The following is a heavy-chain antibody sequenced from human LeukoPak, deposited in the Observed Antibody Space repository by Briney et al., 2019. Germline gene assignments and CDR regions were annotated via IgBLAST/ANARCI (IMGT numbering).Heavy chain of an antibody. CDR3: ASVDTAMGDAFDI. V-gene: IGHV4-59*01. J-gene: IGHJ3*02. Sequence: SATLSLTCTVSGGSISSYYWSWIRQPPGKGLEWIGYIYYSGSTNYNPSLKSRVTISVDTSKNQFSLKLSSVTAADTAVYYCASVDTAMGDAFDIWGQGTMVTLSS. CDR1: GGSISSYY. D-gene: IGHD5-18*01. CDR2: IYYSGST.